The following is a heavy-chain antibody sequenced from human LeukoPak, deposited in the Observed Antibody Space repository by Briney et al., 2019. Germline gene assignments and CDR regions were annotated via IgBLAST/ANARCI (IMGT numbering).Heavy chain of an antibody. V-gene: IGHV1-69*13. CDR3: AREVPYDSSFYYQPFDY. CDR2: IIPIFGTA. CDR1: GGTFSSYT. D-gene: IGHD3-22*01. J-gene: IGHJ4*02. Sequence: SVKVSCKASGGTFSSYTISWARQAPGQGLEWMGGIIPIFGTANYAQKFQGRVTITADESTSTAYMELSSLRSDDTAVYYCAREVPYDSSFYYQPFDYWGQGTLVTVSS.